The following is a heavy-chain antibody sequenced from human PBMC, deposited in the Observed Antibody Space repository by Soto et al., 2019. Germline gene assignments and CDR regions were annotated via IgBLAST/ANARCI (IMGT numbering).Heavy chain of an antibody. Sequence: SETLSLTCTVSGGSIISGDYYWILIRQPPGKGLEWIGYIYYSGSTYYNPSLKSRVTISVDTSKNQFSLKLSSVTAADTAVYYCARGSYYYDSSGYYVGYWGQGTLVTVSS. CDR2: IYYSGST. J-gene: IGHJ4*02. CDR3: ARGSYYYDSSGYYVGY. CDR1: GGSIISGDYY. D-gene: IGHD3-22*01. V-gene: IGHV4-30-4*01.